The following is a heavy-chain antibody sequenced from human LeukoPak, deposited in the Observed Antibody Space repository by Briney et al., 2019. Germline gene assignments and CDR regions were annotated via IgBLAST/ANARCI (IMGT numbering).Heavy chain of an antibody. CDR2: INPNSGGA. D-gene: IGHD4-17*01. Sequence: ASVKVSCKASGYIFTGYYMHWVRQAPGQGLEWMGRINPNSGGANYAQKFQGRVAMTRDMSISTAYMELSRLGSDDTAVYYCARGSDYGDSPGLNWGQGTLVTVSS. CDR1: GYIFTGYY. V-gene: IGHV1-2*06. J-gene: IGHJ4*02. CDR3: ARGSDYGDSPGLN.